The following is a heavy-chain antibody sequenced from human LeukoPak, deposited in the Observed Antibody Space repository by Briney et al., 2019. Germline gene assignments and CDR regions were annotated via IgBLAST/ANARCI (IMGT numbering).Heavy chain of an antibody. CDR3: AKDTSALIAAAGKWGFDY. CDR1: GFTFYDYA. J-gene: IGHJ4*02. D-gene: IGHD6-13*01. V-gene: IGHV3-9*03. CDR2: ISWNSGSI. Sequence: GRSLRLSCAASGFTFYDYAMHWVRQAPGKGLEWVSGISWNSGSIGYADSVKGRFTISRDNAKNSLYLQMNSLRAEDMALYYCAKDTSALIAAAGKWGFDYWGQGTLVTVSS.